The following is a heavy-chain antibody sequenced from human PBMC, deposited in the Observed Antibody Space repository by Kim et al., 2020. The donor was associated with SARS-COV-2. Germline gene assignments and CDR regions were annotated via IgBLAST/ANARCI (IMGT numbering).Heavy chain of an antibody. J-gene: IGHJ6*02. CDR3: ARQAVYDILTGYAYGMDV. Sequence: KGRFTISRDNAKNTRYLQMNSLRAEDTAVYYCARQAVYDILTGYAYGMDVWGQGTTVTASS. V-gene: IGHV3-74*01. D-gene: IGHD3-9*01.